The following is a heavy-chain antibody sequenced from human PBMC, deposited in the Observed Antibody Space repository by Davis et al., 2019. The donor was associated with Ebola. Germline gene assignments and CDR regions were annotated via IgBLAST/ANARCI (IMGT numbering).Heavy chain of an antibody. V-gene: IGHV3-23*01. D-gene: IGHD6-19*01. J-gene: IGHJ4*02. CDR3: AKDGERSSGWLIVYFDY. CDR1: VITFSSYA. Sequence: GESLKISCTDSVITFSSYAMTWVRQAPGKGLEWVSGISGNGGGTYYADSVKGRFTVSRDNSKNTLYLQMNSLRAEDTAVYYCAKDGERSSGWLIVYFDYWGQGTLVTVSS. CDR2: ISGNGGGT.